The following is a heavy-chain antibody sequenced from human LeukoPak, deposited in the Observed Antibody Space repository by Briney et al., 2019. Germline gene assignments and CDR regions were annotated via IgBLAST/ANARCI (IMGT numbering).Heavy chain of an antibody. Sequence: PSETLSLTCTVSGGSISSSSYYWGWIRQPPGKGLEWIGSIYYSGSTYYNPSLKSRVTISVDTSKNQFSLKLSSVTAADTAVYYCARHGGIVDTVVVPAAGFDYWGQGTLVTVSS. CDR3: ARHGGIVDTVVVPAAGFDY. CDR2: IYYSGST. D-gene: IGHD2-2*03. V-gene: IGHV4-39*01. J-gene: IGHJ4*02. CDR1: GGSISSSSYY.